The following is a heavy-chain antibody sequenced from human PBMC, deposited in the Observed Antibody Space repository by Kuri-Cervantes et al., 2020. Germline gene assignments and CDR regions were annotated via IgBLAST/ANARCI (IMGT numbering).Heavy chain of an antibody. CDR1: GGTFSSYA. CDR2: IIPMFGSA. J-gene: IGHJ6*03. Sequence: SVKVSCKASGGTFSSYAISWVRQAPGQGLEWMGGIIPMFGSANYAQKFQGRVTITTDESTSTAYMELSSLRSEDTAVYYCAITGTYYYYMDVWGKGTTVTVSS. CDR3: AITGTYYYYMDV. D-gene: IGHD1-7*01. V-gene: IGHV1-69*05.